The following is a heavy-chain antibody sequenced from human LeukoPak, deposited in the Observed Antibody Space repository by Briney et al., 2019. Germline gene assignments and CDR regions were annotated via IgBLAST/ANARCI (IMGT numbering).Heavy chain of an antibody. D-gene: IGHD3-10*01. CDR3: ATGTYYYGSGSSPGLGY. CDR2: FDPEDGET. CDR1: GYTLTELS. Sequence: ASVKVSCKVSGYTLTELSMHWVRQAPGKGREWMGGFDPEDGETIYAQKFQGRVTMTEDTSTDTAYMELSSLRSEDTAVYYCATGTYYYGSGSSPGLGYWGQGTLVTVSS. J-gene: IGHJ4*02. V-gene: IGHV1-24*01.